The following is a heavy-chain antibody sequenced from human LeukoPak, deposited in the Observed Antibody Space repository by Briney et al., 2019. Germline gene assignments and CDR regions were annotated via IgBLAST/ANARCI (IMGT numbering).Heavy chain of an antibody. CDR2: ISSGGSGT. D-gene: IGHD1-1*01. CDR3: AKDLYWSDGTFDY. J-gene: IGHJ4*02. V-gene: IGHV3-23*01. Sequence: PGGSLRLSCEASGFSFSNYGMGWVRQAPGKGLEWVSSISSGGSGTYYANSVKGRFTISRDNSQRTLFLQMNSLRVEDTAVYYCAKDLYWSDGTFDYWGQGTLVTVSS. CDR1: GFSFSNYG.